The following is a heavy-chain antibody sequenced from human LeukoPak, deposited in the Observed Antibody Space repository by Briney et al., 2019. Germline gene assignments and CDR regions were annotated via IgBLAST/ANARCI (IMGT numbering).Heavy chain of an antibody. J-gene: IGHJ3*02. CDR1: GYTFTGYY. CDR3: ARDHVKLGSGFHPFDALDI. CDR2: INTNTGNP. V-gene: IGHV7-4-1*02. D-gene: IGHD3-22*01. Sequence: ASVKVSCKASGYTFTGYYMHWVRQAPGQGLEWMGWINTNTGNPTYAQGFTGRFVFSLDTSVTTSSLQISSLKAEDTAVYYCARDHVKLGSGFHPFDALDIWGQGTLVTVSS.